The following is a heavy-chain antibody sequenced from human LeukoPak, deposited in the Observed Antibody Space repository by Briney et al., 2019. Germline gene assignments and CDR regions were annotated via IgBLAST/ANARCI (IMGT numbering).Heavy chain of an antibody. V-gene: IGHV1-46*01. CDR2: INPSGGST. Sequence: ASVKVSCKASGYTFTSYYMHWVRQAPGQGLEWMGIINPSGGSTSYAQKFQGRVTMTRDMSTSTVYMELSSLRSEDTAVYYCARVFYGGYDWDASDIWGQGTMVTVSS. CDR3: ARVFYGGYDWDASDI. J-gene: IGHJ3*02. CDR1: GYTFTSYY. D-gene: IGHD5-12*01.